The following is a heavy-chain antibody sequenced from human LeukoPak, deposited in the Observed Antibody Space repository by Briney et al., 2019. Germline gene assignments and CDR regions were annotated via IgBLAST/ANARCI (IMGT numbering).Heavy chain of an antibody. D-gene: IGHD2-2*01. V-gene: IGHV1-18*01. J-gene: IGHJ4*02. CDR1: GYTFTSCG. CDR3: ARARFHQLIGDY. Sequence: GASVKVSCKASGYTFTSCGISWVRQAPGQGLEWMGWISAYNGNTNYAQKLQGRVTMTTDTSTSTAYLELTSLRCDDTAVYYCARARFHQLIGDYWGQGTLVTVSS. CDR2: ISAYNGNT.